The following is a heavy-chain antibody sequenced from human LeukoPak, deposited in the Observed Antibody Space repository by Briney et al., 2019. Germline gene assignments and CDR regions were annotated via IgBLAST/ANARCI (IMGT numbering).Heavy chain of an antibody. CDR2: VSGSGATA. Sequence: GGSLRLSCAASGFTFTGYAMSWVRQAPGKGLEWVSVVSGSGATAFYADSVKGRFTTSRDNSLNTLFLQMNSLRADDTAVYFCAKGSRGYNSGCLDYWGQGALVTISS. D-gene: IGHD6-19*01. V-gene: IGHV3-23*01. CDR3: AKGSRGYNSGCLDY. CDR1: GFTFTGYA. J-gene: IGHJ4*02.